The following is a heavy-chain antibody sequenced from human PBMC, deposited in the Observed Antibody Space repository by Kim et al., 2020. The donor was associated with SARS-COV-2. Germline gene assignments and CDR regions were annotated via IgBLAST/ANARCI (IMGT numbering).Heavy chain of an antibody. J-gene: IGHJ4*02. CDR3: ARGRISDFIARGSSGYYSTDY. V-gene: IGHV1-46*01. CDR2: INPSGGST. CDR1: GYTFTSYY. D-gene: IGHD3-22*01. Sequence: ASVKVSCKASGYTFTSYYMHWVRQAPGQGLEWMGIINPSGGSTSYAQKFQGRVTMTRDTSTSTVYMELSSLRSEDTAVYYCARGRISDFIARGSSGYYSTDYWGQGTLVTVSS.